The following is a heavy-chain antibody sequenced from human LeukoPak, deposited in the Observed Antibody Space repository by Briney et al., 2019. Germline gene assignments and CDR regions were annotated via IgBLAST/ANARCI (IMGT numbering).Heavy chain of an antibody. J-gene: IGHJ5*02. CDR3: ARAGFKGDWFDP. CDR2: IYYRGNT. Sequence: SETLSLTCAVSGGSISSTSHYWGWLRQPPGKGLEWIGSIYYRGNTYYNPSLKSRVTISVDTSKNQFSLKLSSVTAADTAVFYCARAGFKGDWFDPWGQGTLVTVSS. V-gene: IGHV4-39*07. D-gene: IGHD3-10*01. CDR1: GGSISSTSHY.